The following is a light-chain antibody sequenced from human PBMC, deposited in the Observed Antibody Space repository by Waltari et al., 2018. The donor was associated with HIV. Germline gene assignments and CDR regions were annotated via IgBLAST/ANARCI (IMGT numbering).Light chain of an antibody. CDR1: SSEVGGYNH. CDR2: EVS. V-gene: IGLV2-14*01. J-gene: IGLJ2*01. Sequence: QSALTQPASVSGSPGQSITISCNGTSSEVGGYNHVAWYQQHPGKSPKLIIYEVSNRPSGVSNRFSGSKSGNTASLTISGLQAEDDGDYFCSSYTIYSTLVFGGGTKLTVL. CDR3: SSYTIYSTLV.